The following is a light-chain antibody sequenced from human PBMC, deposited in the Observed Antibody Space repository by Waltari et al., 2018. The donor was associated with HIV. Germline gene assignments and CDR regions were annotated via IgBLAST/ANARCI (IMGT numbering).Light chain of an antibody. CDR1: QSISSD. Sequence: DIQMTQSPSSLSASVGDRVTITCRASQSISSDLNWYQQKPGKAPKLLIFAASSLQSGVPASFSGSGSGTDFTLTISSLQPEDFATYYCQQSYSTPFTFGPGTNVDIK. J-gene: IGKJ3*01. CDR2: AAS. V-gene: IGKV1-39*01. CDR3: QQSYSTPFT.